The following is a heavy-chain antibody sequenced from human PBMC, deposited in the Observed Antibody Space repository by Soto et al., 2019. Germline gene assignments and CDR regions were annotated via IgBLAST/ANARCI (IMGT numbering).Heavy chain of an antibody. CDR3: ARDSPIGSTFSGYDAIDS. CDR2: INAGNSNT. V-gene: IGHV1-3*01. J-gene: IGHJ4*02. CDR1: GYTFTSYA. D-gene: IGHD5-12*01. Sequence: ASVKVSCKASGYTFTSYAMHWVRQAPGQRLEWMGWINAGNSNTKYSQNFQDRVTITTDTSTSTAYMELSSLTSKDTAVYYCARDSPIGSTFSGYDAIDSWGQGTLVTVSS.